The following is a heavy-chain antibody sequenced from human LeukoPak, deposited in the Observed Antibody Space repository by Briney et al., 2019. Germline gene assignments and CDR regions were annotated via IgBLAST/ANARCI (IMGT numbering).Heavy chain of an antibody. CDR1: GFTFSSYA. CDR3: ASAGANIVVVPAAMPYY. V-gene: IGHV3-30-3*01. J-gene: IGHJ4*02. CDR2: ISDDGSNK. D-gene: IGHD2-2*01. Sequence: GGSLRLSCAASGFTFSSYAMHWVRQAPGKGLEWVAVISDDGSNKYYADSVKGRFTISRDHSKNTLYLQMNSLRAEDTAVYYCASAGANIVVVPAAMPYYWGQGTLVTVSS.